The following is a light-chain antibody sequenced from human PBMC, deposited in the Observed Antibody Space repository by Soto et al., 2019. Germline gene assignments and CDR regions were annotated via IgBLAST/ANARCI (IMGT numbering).Light chain of an antibody. CDR1: QSISSY. CDR3: QPTYSAPLT. V-gene: IGKV1-39*01. J-gene: IGKJ4*01. CDR2: AAS. Sequence: DIQMTQSPSSLSASVGDRVTITCRASQSISSYLNWYQHKPGKAPKLLIYAASSFQSGVPSRFSSSESGTEFTLTISSLQPEDFATYYCQPTYSAPLTFGGGNKVEIK.